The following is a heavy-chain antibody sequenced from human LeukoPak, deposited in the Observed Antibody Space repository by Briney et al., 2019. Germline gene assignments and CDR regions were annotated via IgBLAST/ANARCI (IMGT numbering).Heavy chain of an antibody. V-gene: IGHV3-15*01. CDR2: IKSKTDGGTT. Sequence: PGGSLRLSCAASGFTVSSNYMSWVRQAPGKGLEWVGRIKSKTDGGTTDYAAPVKGRFTISRDDSKNTLYLQMNSLNTEDTAVYYCCHYSTGFFGYWGQGTLVTVSA. CDR3: CHYSTGFFGY. CDR1: GFTVSSNY. D-gene: IGHD6-19*01. J-gene: IGHJ4*02.